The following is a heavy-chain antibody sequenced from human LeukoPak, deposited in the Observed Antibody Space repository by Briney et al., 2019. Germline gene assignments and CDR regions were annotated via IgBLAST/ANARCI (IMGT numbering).Heavy chain of an antibody. V-gene: IGHV3-7*01. CDR1: GFTLSGYW. CDR3: ARRYFDL. CDR2: INQDGSQT. J-gene: IGHJ2*01. Sequence: GSLRLSCAASGFTLSGYWMHWVRQAPGRGLEWVANINQDGSQTYYLGSVKGRFTISRDNAKDSLYLQMNSLRVDDTAVYYCARRYFDLWGRGTLVSVSS.